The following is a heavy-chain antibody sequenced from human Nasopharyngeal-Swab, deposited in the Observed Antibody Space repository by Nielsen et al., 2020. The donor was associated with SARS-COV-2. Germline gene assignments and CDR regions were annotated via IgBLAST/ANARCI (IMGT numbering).Heavy chain of an antibody. CDR2: ISHDGSNK. Sequence: GGSLRLSCAASGFTFSSYGMHWVRQAPGKGLEWVAVISHDGSNKYYADSVKGRFTISRDNSKNTLYLQMNSLKAEDTAVYYCARDEYSSSWYPDYWGQGTLVTVSS. CDR3: ARDEYSSSWYPDY. V-gene: IGHV3-30*03. CDR1: GFTFSSYG. D-gene: IGHD6-13*01. J-gene: IGHJ4*02.